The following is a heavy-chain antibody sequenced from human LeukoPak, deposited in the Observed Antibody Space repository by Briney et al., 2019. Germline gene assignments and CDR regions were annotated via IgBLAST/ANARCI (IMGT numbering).Heavy chain of an antibody. CDR2: ISYDGSNK. Sequence: GRSLRLSYAASGFTFSSYAMHWVRQAPGKGLEWVAVISYDGSNKYYADSVKGRFTISRDNSKNTLYLQMNSLRAEDTAVYYCARMNDYYFDYWGQGTLVTVSS. V-gene: IGHV3-30-3*01. J-gene: IGHJ4*02. CDR1: GFTFSSYA. D-gene: IGHD2-21*02. CDR3: ARMNDYYFDY.